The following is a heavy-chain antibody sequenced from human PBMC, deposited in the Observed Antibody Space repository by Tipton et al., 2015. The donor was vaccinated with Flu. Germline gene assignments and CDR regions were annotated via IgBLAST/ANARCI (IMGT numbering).Heavy chain of an antibody. CDR1: SGSLSSGAYY. J-gene: IGHJ5*02. D-gene: IGHD2-15*01. Sequence: TLSLTCTVSSGSLSSGAYYWGWIRQPPGKGLEWIGSIFYRGTTYYNPSLKSRVTISVDTSKDQFSLNLSSVTAADTAVYYCARACGSGGNRWFDPWGQGALVTVSS. V-gene: IGHV4-39*07. CDR2: IFYRGTT. CDR3: ARACGSGGNRWFDP.